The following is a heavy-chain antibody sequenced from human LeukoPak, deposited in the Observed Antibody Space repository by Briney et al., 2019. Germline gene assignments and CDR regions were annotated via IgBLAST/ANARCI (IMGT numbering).Heavy chain of an antibody. V-gene: IGHV1-18*01. D-gene: IGHD1-1*01. CDR3: ARVQLSMGYYYYYMDV. CDR1: GYTFTSYG. Sequence: GASVKVSCKASGYTFTSYGISWVRQAPGQGLEWMGWISAYNGNTNYAQKLQGRVIMTTDTSTSTAYMELRSLRSDDTAVYYCARVQLSMGYYYYYMDVWGKGTTVTVSS. CDR2: ISAYNGNT. J-gene: IGHJ6*03.